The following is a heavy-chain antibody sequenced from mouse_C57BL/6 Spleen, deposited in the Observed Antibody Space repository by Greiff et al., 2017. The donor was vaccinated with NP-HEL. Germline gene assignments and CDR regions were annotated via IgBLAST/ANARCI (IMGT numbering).Heavy chain of an antibody. V-gene: IGHV5-16*01. CDR3: ARDRELRLDY. Sequence: EVQRVESEGGLVQPGSSMKLSCTASGFTFSDYYMAWVRQVPEKGLEWVANINYDGSSTYYLDSLKSRFIISRDNAKTLLYLQMSSLKSEDTSTYYCARDRELRLDYWGQGTTLTVSS. CDR1: GFTFSDYY. D-gene: IGHD3-2*02. J-gene: IGHJ2*01. CDR2: INYDGSST.